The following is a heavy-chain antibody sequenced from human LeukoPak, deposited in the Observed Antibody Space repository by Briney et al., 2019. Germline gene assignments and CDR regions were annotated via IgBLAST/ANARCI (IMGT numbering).Heavy chain of an antibody. D-gene: IGHD3-22*01. V-gene: IGHV3-23*01. CDR1: GFAFSSYA. CDR2: ISGSGGST. Sequence: GGSLRLSCAASGFAFSSYAMSWVRQAPGKGLEWVSAISGSGGSTYYADSVKGRFTISRDNSKNTLYLQMNSLRAEDTAVYYRARKYRITMIVVVSAFDYWGQGTLVTVSS. J-gene: IGHJ4*02. CDR3: ARKYRITMIVVVSAFDY.